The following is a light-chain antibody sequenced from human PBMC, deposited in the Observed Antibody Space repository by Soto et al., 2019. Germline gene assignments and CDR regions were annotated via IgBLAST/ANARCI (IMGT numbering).Light chain of an antibody. CDR1: QDISNY. Sequence: DIQMTQSPSSLSASVGDRVTITCQASQDISNYLNWYQQKPGKAPKPLIYDASNLETGVPSRLSGSGSGTDFTFTISSLQPEDIATYYCQQYDNLPFGGGTKVEIK. V-gene: IGKV1-33*01. CDR3: QQYDNLP. J-gene: IGKJ4*01. CDR2: DAS.